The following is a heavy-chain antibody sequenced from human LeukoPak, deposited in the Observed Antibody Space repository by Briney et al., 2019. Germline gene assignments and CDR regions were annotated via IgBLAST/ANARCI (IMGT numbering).Heavy chain of an antibody. J-gene: IGHJ4*02. CDR3: ARWRYYDNNGYYYYFDY. Sequence: GGSLRLSCAASGFTVSSNYMSWVRQAPGKGLEWVANINQDGREKYYVDSVKGRFTISRDNAKNSLYLQMNSLRAEDTAVYYCARWRYYDNNGYYYYFDYWGQGTLVTVSS. CDR1: GFTVSSNY. CDR2: INQDGREK. D-gene: IGHD3-22*01. V-gene: IGHV3-7*01.